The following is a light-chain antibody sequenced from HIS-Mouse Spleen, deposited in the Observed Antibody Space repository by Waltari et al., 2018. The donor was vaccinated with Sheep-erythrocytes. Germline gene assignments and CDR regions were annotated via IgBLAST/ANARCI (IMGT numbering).Light chain of an antibody. CDR1: SSDVGSYNL. J-gene: IGLJ2*01. V-gene: IGLV2-23*01. CDR3: CSYAGSSTLV. CDR2: EGS. Sequence: QSALTQPASVSGSPGQSITIPCPGTSSDVGSYNLVSWYQQHPGKASKLMIYEGSKRPSGVSNRFSGSKSGNTASLTISGLQAEDEADYYCCSYAGSSTLVFGGGTKLTVL.